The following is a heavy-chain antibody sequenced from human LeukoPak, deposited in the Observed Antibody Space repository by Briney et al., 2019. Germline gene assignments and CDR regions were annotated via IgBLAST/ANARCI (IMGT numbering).Heavy chain of an antibody. Sequence: PGRSLRLSCVAFGFTFSSYGMHWVRQAPGKGLEWAAVIWYDGSNKYYADSVKGRFTISRDNSKNTLYLQLNSLRAEDTAVYYCARESAGYFDYWGQGTLVTVSP. J-gene: IGHJ4*02. CDR3: ARESAGYFDY. D-gene: IGHD6-25*01. CDR2: IWYDGSNK. CDR1: GFTFSSYG. V-gene: IGHV3-33*01.